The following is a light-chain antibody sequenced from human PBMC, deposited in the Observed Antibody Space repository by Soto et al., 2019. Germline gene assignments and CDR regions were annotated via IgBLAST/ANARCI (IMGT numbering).Light chain of an antibody. CDR1: QSVSSSY. V-gene: IGKV3-20*01. CDR3: QQYGTSPYT. J-gene: IGKJ2*01. Sequence: ETVLTQSPGTLSLSPGERATLSCRASQSVSSSYLAWYQQKLGQAPRLLIYAASSRATGIPDRFSGSGSGTDFTLTISRPEPEDFAVYYCQQYGTSPYTFGQGTKLEIK. CDR2: AAS.